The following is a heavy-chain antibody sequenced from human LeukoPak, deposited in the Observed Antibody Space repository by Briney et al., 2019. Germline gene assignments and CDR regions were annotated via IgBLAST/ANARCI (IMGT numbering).Heavy chain of an antibody. D-gene: IGHD1/OR15-1a*01. V-gene: IGHV1-2*02. CDR2: INPNSGGT. Sequence: ASVRVSCKASGYTFTGYYMHWVRQAPGQGLEWMGWINPNSGGTNYAQKFQGRVTMTRDTSISTAYMELSRLRSDDTAVYYCARGEKLDQRVRWFDPWGQGTLVTVSS. CDR3: ARGEKLDQRVRWFDP. CDR1: GYTFTGYY. J-gene: IGHJ5*02.